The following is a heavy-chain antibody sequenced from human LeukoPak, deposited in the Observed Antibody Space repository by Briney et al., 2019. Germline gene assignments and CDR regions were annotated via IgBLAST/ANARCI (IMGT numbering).Heavy chain of an antibody. CDR3: AKRGVVIRVILVGFHKEAYYFDS. Sequence: QLGGSLRLSCAVSGISLSNYGMSWVRQAPGKGLEWVAGISGSGGGTNYADSVKGRFTISRDNPKNTLHLQMNRLRADDTAVYFCAKRGVVIRVILVGFHKEAYYFDSWGQGALVTVSS. CDR2: ISGSGGGT. CDR1: GISLSNYG. J-gene: IGHJ4*02. V-gene: IGHV3-23*01. D-gene: IGHD3-22*01.